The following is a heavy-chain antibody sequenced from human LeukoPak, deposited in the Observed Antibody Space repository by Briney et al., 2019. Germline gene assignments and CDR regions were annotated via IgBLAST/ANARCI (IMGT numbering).Heavy chain of an antibody. J-gene: IGHJ4*02. Sequence: GESLKISCKGSGYSFTSYWIAWVRQMPGKGLEWMGIIYPADSDTRYSPSFQGQVTISADKSISTAYLQWSSLKASDTAMYYCARLIPPGTYYDSSGYSYYFDYWGQGTLVTVSS. CDR1: GYSFTSYW. V-gene: IGHV5-51*01. D-gene: IGHD3-22*01. CDR3: ARLIPPGTYYDSSGYSYYFDY. CDR2: IYPADSDT.